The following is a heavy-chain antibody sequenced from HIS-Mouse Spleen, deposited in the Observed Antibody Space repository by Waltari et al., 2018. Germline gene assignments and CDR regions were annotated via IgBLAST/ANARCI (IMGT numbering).Heavy chain of an antibody. D-gene: IGHD6-13*01. V-gene: IGHV4-39*07. J-gene: IGHJ2*01. CDR1: GGPISSSSYY. Sequence: QLQLQASGPGLVKPSETLSLTCTVSGGPISSSSYYWGWIRQPPGKGLEWIGSIYYSGGTYYNPSLKSRVTISVDTSKDQFALKLGSVTAADTAVYYCAREIPYSSSWYDWYFDLWGRGTLVTVSS. CDR2: IYYSGGT. CDR3: AREIPYSSSWYDWYFDL.